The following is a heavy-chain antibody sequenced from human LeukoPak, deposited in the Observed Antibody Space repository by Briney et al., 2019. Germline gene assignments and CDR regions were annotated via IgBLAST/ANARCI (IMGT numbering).Heavy chain of an antibody. CDR3: AEFSSSIVVVVAATPHFDY. J-gene: IGHJ4*02. CDR1: GFTFSSYA. D-gene: IGHD2-15*01. V-gene: IGHV3-23*01. CDR2: ISGSGGST. Sequence: PGGSLRLSCAASGFTFSSYAMSWVRQAPGKGLEWVSAISGSGGSTYYADSVKGRFTISRDNSKNTLYLQMNSLRAEDTAVYYCAEFSSSIVVVVAATPHFDYWGQGTLVTVSS.